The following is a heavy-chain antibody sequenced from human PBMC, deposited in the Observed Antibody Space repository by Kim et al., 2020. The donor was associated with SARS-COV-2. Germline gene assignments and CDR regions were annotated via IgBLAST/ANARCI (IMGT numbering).Heavy chain of an antibody. CDR2: LSYDGSNK. CDR3: AKGAGGFDY. D-gene: IGHD3-16*01. CDR1: DFTFSSYG. V-gene: IGHV3-30*18. J-gene: IGHJ4*02. Sequence: GGSLRLSCAASDFTFSSYGMHWVRQAPGRGLDGVAVLSYDGSNKYYADSVKGRFTISRDNSKNTLYLQMNSLRAEDTAVYYCAKGAGGFDYWGQGTLVTVSS.